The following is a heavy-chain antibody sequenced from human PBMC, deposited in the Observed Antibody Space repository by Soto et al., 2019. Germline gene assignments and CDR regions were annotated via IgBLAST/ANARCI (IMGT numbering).Heavy chain of an antibody. V-gene: IGHV5-51*01. J-gene: IGHJ4*02. CDR1: GYTFTDYW. Sequence: PGESLKISCQGSGYTFTDYWIGWVRQMPGKGLEWMGNIYPGDSDTRYNPSFQGQVTISAEKSISTAYLQWSSLKASDTGMYYCASTKYGGSFSIWGQGTLVTVSS. D-gene: IGHD1-26*01. CDR2: IYPGDSDT. CDR3: ASTKYGGSFSI.